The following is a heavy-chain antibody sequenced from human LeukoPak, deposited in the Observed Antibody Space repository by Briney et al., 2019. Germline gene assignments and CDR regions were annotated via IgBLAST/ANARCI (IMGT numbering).Heavy chain of an antibody. CDR2: ISAYNGNI. CDR3: ASKHCSSTSCTYYYGMDV. CDR1: GYTFISYG. J-gene: IGHJ6*02. D-gene: IGHD2-2*01. Sequence: GASVKVSCKASGYTFISYGITWVRQAPGQGLEWLGWISAYNGNIDYAQKLQGRVTLTTDTSTSTAYMEVRSLRSDDTAVYYCASKHCSSTSCTYYYGMDVWGQGTTVTVSS. V-gene: IGHV1-18*01.